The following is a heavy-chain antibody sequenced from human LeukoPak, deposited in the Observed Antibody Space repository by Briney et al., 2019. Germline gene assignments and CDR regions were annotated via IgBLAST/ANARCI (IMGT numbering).Heavy chain of an antibody. Sequence: GGSLRLSCAASGFTFDNYGMTWVRQAPGKGLEWVSGLNWSGASTGYGDSVKGRFTISRDNSKNTLYLQMNSLRAEDTAVYYCARDRSFDYWGQGTLVTVSS. CDR3: ARDRSFDY. CDR1: GFTFDNYG. CDR2: LNWSGAST. V-gene: IGHV3-20*04. J-gene: IGHJ4*02.